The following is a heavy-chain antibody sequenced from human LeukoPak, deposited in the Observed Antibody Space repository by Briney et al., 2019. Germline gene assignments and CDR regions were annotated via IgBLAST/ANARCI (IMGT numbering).Heavy chain of an antibody. CDR2: IYYSGST. J-gene: IGHJ4*02. D-gene: IGHD2-21*02. CDR3: AREDNPVVTAIWAYFDY. CDR1: GGSISSSSYY. V-gene: IGHV4-39*07. Sequence: SEILSLTCTVSGGSISSSSYYWGWIRQPPGKGLEWIGCIYYSGSTYYNPSLKSRVTISVDTTKNQFSLKLSSVTAADTAVYYCAREDNPVVTAIWAYFDYWGQGTLVIVSS.